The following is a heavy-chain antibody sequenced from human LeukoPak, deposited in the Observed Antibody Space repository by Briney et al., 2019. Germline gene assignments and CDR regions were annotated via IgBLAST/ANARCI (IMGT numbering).Heavy chain of an antibody. D-gene: IGHD3-10*01. J-gene: IGHJ4*02. CDR2: IYRAGST. CDR3: ARMGLWFGELLGRRDY. Sequence: GGSLRLSCAASGFTVSGDYMSWVRQAPGKGLEWVSIIYRAGSTHYADSVKGRFIISRDNSKNTLELQTNSLRADDTAVYYCARMGLWFGELLGRRDYWGQGTQITVSS. V-gene: IGHV3-66*01. CDR1: GFTVSGDY.